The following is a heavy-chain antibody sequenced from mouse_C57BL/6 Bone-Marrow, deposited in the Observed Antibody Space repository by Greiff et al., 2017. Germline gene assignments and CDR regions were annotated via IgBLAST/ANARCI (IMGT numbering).Heavy chain of an antibody. D-gene: IGHD1-1*01. CDR3: ARRKNRLLRSFAY. V-gene: IGHV1-81*01. J-gene: IGHJ3*01. CDR1: GYTFTSYG. Sequence: VKLVESGAELARPGASVKLSCKASGYTFTSYGISWVKQRTGQGLEWIGEIYPRSCNTYYNEKFKGKATLTADKSSSTAYMELRSLTSEDSAVYFCARRKNRLLRSFAYWGQGTLVTVSA. CDR2: IYPRSCNT.